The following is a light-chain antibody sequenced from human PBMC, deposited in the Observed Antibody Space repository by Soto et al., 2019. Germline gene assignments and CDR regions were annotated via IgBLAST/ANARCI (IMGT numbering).Light chain of an antibody. V-gene: IGLV2-14*01. CDR3: SSYTGSSTYVV. Sequence: SALTQPASVSGSPGQSITLSCTGTSSDVGGYKYVSWYQQHPGKAPKLMIYEVSNRPSGVSNRFSGSKSGNTASLTISGLQAEDEADYYCSSYTGSSTYVVFGGGTKLTVL. J-gene: IGLJ2*01. CDR2: EVS. CDR1: SSDVGGYKY.